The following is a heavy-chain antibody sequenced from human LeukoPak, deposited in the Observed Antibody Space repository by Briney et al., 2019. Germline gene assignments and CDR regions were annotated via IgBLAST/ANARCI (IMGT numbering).Heavy chain of an antibody. V-gene: IGHV3-33*06. Sequence: PGGSLRLSCAASGFNFNIIGMHWVRQVPGNGLEWVAVLWANGNTAHYADSVKGRFTISRDSSENTLYLQMNSPRSEDAAVYYCVKESAADATFHFDYWGQGTLVTVSS. CDR1: GFNFNIIG. J-gene: IGHJ4*02. CDR3: VKESAADATFHFDY. D-gene: IGHD6-13*01. CDR2: LWANGNTA.